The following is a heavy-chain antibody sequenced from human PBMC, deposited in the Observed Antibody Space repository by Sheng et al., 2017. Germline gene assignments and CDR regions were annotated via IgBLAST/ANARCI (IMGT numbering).Heavy chain of an antibody. D-gene: IGHD3-3*01. V-gene: IGHV4-34*01. J-gene: IGHJ6*01. CDR2: INHSGST. Sequence: QVQLQQWGAGLLKPSETLSLTCAVYGGSFSGYYWSWIRQPPGKGLEWIGEINHSGSTNYNPSLKSRVTISVDTSKNQFSLKLSSVTAADTAVYYCARGLGRVRFLEWVGSRXTVRRTGPGGPNGDQPGLPYYG. CDR1: GGSFSGYY. CDR3: ARGLGRVRFLEWVGSRXTVRRTGPGGPNGDQPGLPYYG.